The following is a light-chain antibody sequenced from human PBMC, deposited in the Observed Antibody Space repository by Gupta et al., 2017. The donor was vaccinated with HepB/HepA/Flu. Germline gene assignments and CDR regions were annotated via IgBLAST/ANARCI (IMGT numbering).Light chain of an antibody. V-gene: IGLV2-14*03. J-gene: IGLJ1*01. CDR2: YVS. CDR1: SSDVGGYND. CDR3: GSYTTSTNLGV. Sequence: QSALTQPASVSGSPGQSIPIPCTGTSSDVGGYNDVSWYQQHPGKAPKFIISYVSNRPSGVSNRFSGSKSGNTASLTISGLQAEDEADDLCGSYTTSTNLGVFGTGTKVTVL.